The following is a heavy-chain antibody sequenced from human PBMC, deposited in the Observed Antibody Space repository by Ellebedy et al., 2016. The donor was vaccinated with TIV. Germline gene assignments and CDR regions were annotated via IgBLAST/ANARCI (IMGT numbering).Heavy chain of an antibody. V-gene: IGHV1-46*01. CDR2: VDPSGGGT. CDR1: GYTFTSHY. Sequence: AASVKVSCKASGYTFTSHYMHWVRQAPGQGLEWMGRVDPSGGGTTHAQKFQGRVTMSRDTSTSKVYMELSSLRSEDTAVYYCARDGEGVYDINGHNFDFWGQGTLVTVSS. J-gene: IGHJ4*02. D-gene: IGHD3-22*01. CDR3: ARDGEGVYDINGHNFDF.